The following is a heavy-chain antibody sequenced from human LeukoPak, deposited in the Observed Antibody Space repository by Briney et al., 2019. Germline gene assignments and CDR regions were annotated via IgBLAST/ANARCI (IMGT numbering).Heavy chain of an antibody. CDR2: INHSGST. D-gene: IGHD5-18*01. Sequence: TSETLSLTCAVYGGSFSGYYWSWIRQPPGKGLEWIGEINHSGSTNYNPSLKSRVTISVDTSKNQFSLKLSSVTAADTAVYYCARGDPEPYSYGYCLGYWGQGTLVTVSS. J-gene: IGHJ4*02. CDR1: GGSFSGYY. CDR3: ARGDPEPYSYGYCLGY. V-gene: IGHV4-34*01.